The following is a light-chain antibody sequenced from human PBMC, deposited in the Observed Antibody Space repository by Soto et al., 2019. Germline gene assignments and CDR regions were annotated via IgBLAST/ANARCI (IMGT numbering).Light chain of an antibody. J-gene: IGKJ1*01. CDR2: DAS. CDR3: QQYHSAPRT. V-gene: IGKV3-20*01. Sequence: EIVLTQSPGTLSLSPGERATLSCRASQSISSSYLAWYQQKPGQAPRLLIYDASSRATGIPDRFSGSGSGTDFTLTITGLEPEDYAVYHCQQYHSAPRTFGQGTKVEIK. CDR1: QSISSSY.